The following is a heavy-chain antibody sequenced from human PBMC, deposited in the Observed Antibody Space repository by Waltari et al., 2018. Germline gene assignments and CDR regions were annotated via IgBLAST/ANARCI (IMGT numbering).Heavy chain of an antibody. D-gene: IGHD2-21*02. CDR1: GFTVSNNF. CDR2: IYSGGST. J-gene: IGHJ4*02. V-gene: IGHV3-53*01. Sequence: EVQLVESGGGLIQPGGSLRLSCAASGFTVSNNFMMWVRQAPGKGLEWVSLIYSGGSTYYADSVKGRFTISRDYSENTLYLQMNSLRGEDTAVYYCARDSDGDSNLDYWGQGTLVAVSS. CDR3: ARDSDGDSNLDY.